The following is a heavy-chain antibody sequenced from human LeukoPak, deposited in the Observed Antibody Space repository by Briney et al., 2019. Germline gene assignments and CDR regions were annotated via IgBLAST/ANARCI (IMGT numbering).Heavy chain of an antibody. V-gene: IGHV1-2*02. Sequence: ASVTVSCTTSGNSFTAYYTHWVRQAPGHGLEWLGWINPKNGDTSSAQKFQGRVIMTRDTSTSTAYMELHTLRSDDTAIYYCARDRGSGYYYVWGQGTLVIVSS. CDR2: INPKNGDT. D-gene: IGHD3-22*01. J-gene: IGHJ4*02. CDR1: GNSFTAYY. CDR3: ARDRGSGYYYV.